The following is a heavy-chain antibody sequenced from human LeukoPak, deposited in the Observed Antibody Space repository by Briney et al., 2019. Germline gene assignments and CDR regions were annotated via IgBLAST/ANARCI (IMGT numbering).Heavy chain of an antibody. Sequence: GRSQRPSCAASGFTFDEYSIRCARQAPGKGLEWVSGVSWNSGGIGYAESVKGRFTISRHNAKNSLYLQMNSQRAEDTALYYCAKDTAQPGIAVWYYFDYWGQGTLVTVSS. CDR3: AKDTAQPGIAVWYYFDY. J-gene: IGHJ4*02. D-gene: IGHD6-19*01. V-gene: IGHV3-9*01. CDR1: GFTFDEYS. CDR2: VSWNSGGI.